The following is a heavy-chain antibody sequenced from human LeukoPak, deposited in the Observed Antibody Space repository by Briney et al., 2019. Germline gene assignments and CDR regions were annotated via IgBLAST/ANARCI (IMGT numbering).Heavy chain of an antibody. V-gene: IGHV3-64*01. Sequence: GGSLRLSCAASGFTFSSYAMHWVRQAPGKGLEYVSAISSNGGSTYYANSVKGRFTISRDNSKNTLYLQMGSLRAEDMAVYYCARDFGGYYYDSSGLLVNYFDYWGQGTLVTVSS. CDR2: ISSNGGST. CDR3: ARDFGGYYYDSSGLLVNYFDY. CDR1: GFTFSSYA. J-gene: IGHJ4*02. D-gene: IGHD3-22*01.